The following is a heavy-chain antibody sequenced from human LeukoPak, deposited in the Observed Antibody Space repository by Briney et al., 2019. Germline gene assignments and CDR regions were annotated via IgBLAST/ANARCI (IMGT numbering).Heavy chain of an antibody. CDR3: ARRQYSGYDFDF. D-gene: IGHD5-12*01. CDR1: GYIFTNYW. CDR2: IYPRDSDT. V-gene: IGHV5-51*01. J-gene: IGHJ4*02. Sequence: PGESLKISCKASGYIFTNYWIGWVRQMPGKGLEWMGIIYPRDSDTRYSPSFQGQVTVSADKSISTAYLQWHTLEASDTAMYYCARRQYSGYDFDFWGQGTLVTVSS.